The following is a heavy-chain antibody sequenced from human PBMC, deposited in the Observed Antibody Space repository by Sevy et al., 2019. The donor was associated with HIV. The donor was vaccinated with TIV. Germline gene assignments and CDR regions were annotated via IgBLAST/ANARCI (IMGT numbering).Heavy chain of an antibody. J-gene: IGHJ2*01. D-gene: IGHD3-16*01. V-gene: IGHV4-34*01. CDR3: ARGVEGVVPSPILGLGPWSKYWSFDL. Sequence: SETLYLTCAVSGGSFSAFSWNWIRQAPGKGLEWIGEVNHYSPSLKSRATISLDTSKRQFSLKLNSVTAADTALYFCARGVEGVVPSPILGLGPWSKYWSFDLWGRGTLVTVSS. CDR2: VNH. CDR1: GGSFSAFS.